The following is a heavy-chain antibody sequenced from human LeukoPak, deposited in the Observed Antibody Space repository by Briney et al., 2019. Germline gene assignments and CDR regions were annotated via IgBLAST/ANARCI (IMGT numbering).Heavy chain of an antibody. J-gene: IGHJ6*03. Sequence: GGSLRLSCAASGFTFSSYWMSWVRQAPGKGLEWVANIKQDGSEKYYVDSVKGRFTISRDNAKNSLFLQMNSLRAEDTAVYYCARAGLTYYSYYLDVWGKGTTVTVSS. CDR2: IKQDGSEK. V-gene: IGHV3-7*01. CDR1: GFTFSSYW. CDR3: ARAGLTYYSYYLDV.